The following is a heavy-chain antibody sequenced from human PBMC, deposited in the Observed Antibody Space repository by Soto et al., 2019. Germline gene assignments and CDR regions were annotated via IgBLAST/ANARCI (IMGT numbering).Heavy chain of an antibody. Sequence: QVQLVESGGGVVQPGRSLRLSCAASGFTFSSYGMHWVRQAPGKGLEWVAVISYDGSNKYYADSVKGRFTISRDNSKNTLYLQMNSLRAEDTAVYYCAKSYYDSSGYFPAYLGQGTLVTVSS. CDR3: AKSYYDSSGYFPAY. D-gene: IGHD3-22*01. V-gene: IGHV3-30*18. CDR2: ISYDGSNK. J-gene: IGHJ4*02. CDR1: GFTFSSYG.